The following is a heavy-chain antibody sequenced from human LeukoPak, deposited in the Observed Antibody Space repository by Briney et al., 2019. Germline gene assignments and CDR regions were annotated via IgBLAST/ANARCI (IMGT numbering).Heavy chain of an antibody. J-gene: IGHJ3*02. CDR2: IRYDGSNK. Sequence: GGSLRLSCAASGFTFSSYGMHWVRQAPGKGLEWVAFIRYDGSNKYYADSVKGRFTISRDNSKNTLYLQMNSLRAEDTAVYYCAKDRAAADPHDAFDIWGQGTMVTVSS. D-gene: IGHD6-13*01. V-gene: IGHV3-30*02. CDR1: GFTFSSYG. CDR3: AKDRAAADPHDAFDI.